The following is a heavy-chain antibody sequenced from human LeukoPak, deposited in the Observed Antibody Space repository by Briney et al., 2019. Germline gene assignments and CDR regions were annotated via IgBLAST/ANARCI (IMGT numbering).Heavy chain of an antibody. CDR1: GGSISSGDYY. CDR3: AGGSGWYCFDY. D-gene: IGHD6-19*01. V-gene: IGHV4-30-4*08. CDR2: IYYSGST. Sequence: SQTLSLTCTVSGGSISSGDYYWSWIRQPPGKGLEWIGYIYYSGSTTYNPSLKSRVTISLDTSKNQFSLNLSSVSPADTAVYFCAGGSGWYCFDYWGQGALVTVSS. J-gene: IGHJ4*02.